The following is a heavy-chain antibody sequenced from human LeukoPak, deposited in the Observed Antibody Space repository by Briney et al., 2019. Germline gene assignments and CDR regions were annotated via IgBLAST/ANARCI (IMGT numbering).Heavy chain of an antibody. V-gene: IGHV3-23*01. CDR2: ISGSGGST. Sequence: PGGSLRLSCAASGFAFSSYAMSWVRQAPGKGLEWVSAISGSGGSTYYADSVKGRFTISRENDKNSLYLQINSLRAGDTAVYYCARGSSLYCGGNCYPTSRSSAPHYYGMGVWGQGTTVTVSS. CDR3: ARGSSLYCGGNCYPTSRSSAPHYYGMGV. J-gene: IGHJ6*02. D-gene: IGHD2-21*02. CDR1: GFAFSSYA.